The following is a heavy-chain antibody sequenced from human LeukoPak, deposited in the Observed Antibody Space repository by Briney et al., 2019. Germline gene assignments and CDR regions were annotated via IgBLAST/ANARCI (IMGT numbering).Heavy chain of an antibody. CDR2: IRAYNGNT. J-gene: IGHJ4*02. CDR3: ARVEGIAAAGTSFDY. V-gene: IGHV1-18*01. CDR1: GYTFTSYG. D-gene: IGHD6-13*01. Sequence: RASVKVSCKASGYTFTSYGISWVRQAPGQGLEWIGWIRAYNGNTNYAQKLQGRVTMTTDTSTSTAYMELRSLRSDDTAVYYCARVEGIAAAGTSFDYWGQGTLVTVSS.